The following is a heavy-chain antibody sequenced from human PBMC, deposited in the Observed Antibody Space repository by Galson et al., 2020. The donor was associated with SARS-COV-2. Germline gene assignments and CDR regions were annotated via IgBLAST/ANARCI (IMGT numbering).Heavy chain of an antibody. D-gene: IGHD6-13*01. CDR1: GFTFSDYY. CDR2: ISSSSSYT. Sequence: GGSLRLSCVASGFTFSDYYMSWIRQAPGKGLEWVSYISSSSSYTNYADSVKGRFTISRDNAKNSLYLQMNSLRAEDTAVYYCARDPGKQQLAPDYWGQGTLVTVSS. CDR3: ARDPGKQQLAPDY. V-gene: IGHV3-11*06. J-gene: IGHJ4*02.